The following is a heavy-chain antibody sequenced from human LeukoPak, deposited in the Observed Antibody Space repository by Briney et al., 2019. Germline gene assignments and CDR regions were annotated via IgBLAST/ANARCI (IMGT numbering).Heavy chain of an antibody. V-gene: IGHV3-23*01. CDR3: AKEGWTYYGSGSYFDY. D-gene: IGHD3-10*01. Sequence: GGSLRLSCAASGFTFSSYAMSWVRQAPGKGLEWVSAISGSGGSTYYADSVKGRFTISRDNSKNTLYLQMNSLRAEDTAVYYCAKEGWTYYGSGSYFDYWGQGTLVTVSS. CDR2: ISGSGGST. J-gene: IGHJ4*02. CDR1: GFTFSSYA.